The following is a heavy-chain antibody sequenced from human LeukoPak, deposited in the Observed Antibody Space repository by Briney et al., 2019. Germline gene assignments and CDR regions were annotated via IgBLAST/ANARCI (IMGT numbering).Heavy chain of an antibody. CDR3: AREQQRNYYYMDV. J-gene: IGHJ6*03. CDR1: GYTFTSYD. Sequence: GASVKVSCKASGYTFTSYDINWVRQATGQGLEWMGWMNPNSGNTAYAQKFQGRVTMTRNTSIITAYMELSRLRSEDTAVYFCAREQQRNYYYMDVWGKGTTVTVSS. V-gene: IGHV1-8*01. D-gene: IGHD6-13*01. CDR2: MNPNSGNT.